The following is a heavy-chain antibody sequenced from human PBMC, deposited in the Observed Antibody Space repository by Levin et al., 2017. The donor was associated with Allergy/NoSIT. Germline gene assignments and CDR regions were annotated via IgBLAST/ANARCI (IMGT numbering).Heavy chain of an antibody. CDR2: NFHSGST. CDR3: ATRWDFSDTCGYFFDS. V-gene: IGHV4-38-2*01. Sequence: SETLSLTCAVSGYSMSSGYYWGWIRQPPGKGLEWIGTNFHSGSTYYNPSLKSRVTILVDTSENQFSLKLTSVTAADTAVYYCATRWDFSDTCGYFFDSWGQGVPVTVSS. D-gene: IGHD3-22*01. CDR1: GYSMSSGYY. J-gene: IGHJ4*02.